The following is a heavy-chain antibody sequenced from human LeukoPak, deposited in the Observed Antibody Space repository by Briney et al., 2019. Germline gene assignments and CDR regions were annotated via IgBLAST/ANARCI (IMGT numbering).Heavy chain of an antibody. CDR1: GYTFISYY. J-gene: IGHJ4*02. CDR2: INPRGGST. D-gene: IGHD3-22*01. V-gene: IGHV1-46*01. Sequence: ASVKVSCKASGYTFISYYMHWVRQASGQGLEWRGIINPRGGSTSYAQKFQGRVTMTRDTSTTTVYMELSSLRSEDTAVYYCARDAANYYYDSSGYYFDHWGQGTLVTVSS. CDR3: ARDAANYYYDSSGYYFDH.